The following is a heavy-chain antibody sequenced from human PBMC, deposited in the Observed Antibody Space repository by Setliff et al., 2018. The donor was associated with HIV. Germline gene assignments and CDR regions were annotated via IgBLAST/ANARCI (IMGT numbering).Heavy chain of an antibody. V-gene: IGHV1-24*01. Sequence: ASVKVSCKVSGYTLIELSMHWVRQAPGKGLEWMGGFDPEDGETIYAQKFQGRVTMTEDTSTDTAYMELRSLRSDDTAVYYCAREIGDYYDSSGYYPPTDYYYGMDVWGQGTTVTVSS. CDR1: GYTLIELS. CDR3: AREIGDYYDSSGYYPPTDYYYGMDV. D-gene: IGHD3-22*01. CDR2: FDPEDGET. J-gene: IGHJ6*02.